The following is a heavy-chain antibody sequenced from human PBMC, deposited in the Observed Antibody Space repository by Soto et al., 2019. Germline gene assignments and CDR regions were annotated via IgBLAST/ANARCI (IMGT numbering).Heavy chain of an antibody. CDR1: GGSISSYY. CDR3: ARRYGGNLDY. D-gene: IGHD2-15*01. Sequence: QVQLQESGPGLVKPSETLSLTCTVSGGSISSYYWSWIRQPPGKGLEWIGYIYYSGGTNYNPSLKRRVTISVDTSKNQFSLKLSSVTAADTAVYYCARRYGGNLDYWGQGTLGTVAS. CDR2: IYYSGGT. V-gene: IGHV4-59*08. J-gene: IGHJ4*02.